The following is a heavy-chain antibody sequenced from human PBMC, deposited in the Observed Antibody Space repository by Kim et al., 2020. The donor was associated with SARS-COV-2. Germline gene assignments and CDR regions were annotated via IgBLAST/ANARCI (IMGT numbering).Heavy chain of an antibody. J-gene: IGHJ3*02. CDR3: AREYGSSWFWGAFDI. CDR2: INTNTGNP. CDR1: GYTFTSYA. V-gene: IGHV7-4-1*02. D-gene: IGHD6-13*01. Sequence: ASVKVSCKASGYTFTSYAMNWVRQAPGQGLEWMGCINTNTGNPTYAQGFTGRFVFSLDTSVSTAYLQISSLKAEDTAVYYCAREYGSSWFWGAFDIWGQGTMVTVSS.